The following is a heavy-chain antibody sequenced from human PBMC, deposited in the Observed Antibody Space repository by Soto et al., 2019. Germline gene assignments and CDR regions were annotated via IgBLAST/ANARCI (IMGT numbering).Heavy chain of an antibody. CDR3: VCLQAHNAVYYSVYFLAV. J-gene: IGHJ6*03. Sequence: SETLSLTCNVSGGSIVSGDYYWTWIRQSPGKGLEWIGYIYYTGSTFYSPSLKGRVTISLDTSESHFSLDMNSVTAADTAVYFCVCLQAHNAVYYSVYFLAVWGKGST. D-gene: IGHD2-8*01. CDR2: IYYTGST. V-gene: IGHV4-30-4*01. CDR1: GGSIVSGDYY.